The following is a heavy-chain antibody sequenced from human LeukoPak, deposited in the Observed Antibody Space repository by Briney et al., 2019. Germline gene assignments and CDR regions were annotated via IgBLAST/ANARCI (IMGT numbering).Heavy chain of an antibody. CDR2: IYASGST. J-gene: IGHJ4*02. CDR1: GGSISSYY. V-gene: IGHV4-4*07. Sequence: SETLSLTCTVSGGSISSYYWSWIRQPAGKGLEWIGRIYASGSTNYNPSLKSRVTMSVDTSKNQFSLKLSSVTAADAAVYYCARGPTTVTTEYFDCWGQGTLVTVSS. D-gene: IGHD4-17*01. CDR3: ARGPTTVTTEYFDC.